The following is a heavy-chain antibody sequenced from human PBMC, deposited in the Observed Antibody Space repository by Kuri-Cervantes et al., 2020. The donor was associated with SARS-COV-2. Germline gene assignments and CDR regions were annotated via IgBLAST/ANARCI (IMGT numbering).Heavy chain of an antibody. CDR3: ARVRGYSYGYRGDYHMDV. V-gene: IGHV1-69*05. D-gene: IGHD5-18*01. J-gene: IGHJ6*03. CDR2: IIPIFGTA. CDR1: GGTFSSYA. Sequence: SVKVSCKASGGTFSSYAISWVRQAPGQGLEWMGGIIPIFGTANYAQKFQGRVTITTDESTSTAYMELSSPRSEDTAVYYCARVRGYSYGYRGDYHMDVWGKGTTVTVSS.